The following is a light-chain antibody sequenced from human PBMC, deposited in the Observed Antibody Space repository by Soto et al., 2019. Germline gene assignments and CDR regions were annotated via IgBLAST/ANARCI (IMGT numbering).Light chain of an antibody. CDR3: AAWDDSLHGYV. J-gene: IGLJ1*01. CDR2: SNH. CDR1: SANIGSNT. Sequence: QSVLTQPPSASGTPGQRVTISCSGSSANIGSNTVNWYQQLPGTAPKLLMYSNHQRPSGVPDRFSGSKSGTSVSLAISGLQSAHEADYYRAAWDDSLHGYVFGTGTKGTVL. V-gene: IGLV1-44*01.